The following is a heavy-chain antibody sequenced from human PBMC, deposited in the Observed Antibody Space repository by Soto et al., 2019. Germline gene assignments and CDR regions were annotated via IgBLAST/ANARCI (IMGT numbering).Heavy chain of an antibody. D-gene: IGHD3-3*01. CDR3: ASLLGYDFWSGSPYMDV. V-gene: IGHV4-39*01. CDR2: IYYSGST. J-gene: IGHJ6*03. CDR1: GGSISSSSYY. Sequence: PSETLSLTCSVSGGSISSSSYYWGWIRQPPGKGLEWIGSIYYSGSTYYNPSLKSRVTISVDTSKNQFSLKLSSVTAADTAVYYCASLLGYDFWSGSPYMDVWGKGTTVTVSS.